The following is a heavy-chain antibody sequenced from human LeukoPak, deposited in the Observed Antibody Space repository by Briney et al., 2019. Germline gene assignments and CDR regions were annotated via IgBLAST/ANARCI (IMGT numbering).Heavy chain of an antibody. D-gene: IGHD6-6*01. Sequence: GGSLRLSCAASGFTFSSYGMHWVRQAPGKGLEWVAFIRYDGSNKYYADSVKGRFTISRDNSKNTLYLQMNSLRAEDTAVYYCAKDPYSSSSQSEYYYYYMDVWGKGTTVTVSS. CDR3: AKDPYSSSSQSEYYYYYMDV. CDR1: GFTFSSYG. V-gene: IGHV3-30*02. J-gene: IGHJ6*03. CDR2: IRYDGSNK.